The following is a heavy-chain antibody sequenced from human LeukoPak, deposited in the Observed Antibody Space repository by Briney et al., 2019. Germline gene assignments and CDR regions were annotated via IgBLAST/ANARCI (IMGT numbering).Heavy chain of an antibody. CDR2: INPNSGGT. CDR1: GYTFTGYY. D-gene: IGHD3-10*01. CDR3: ARGRGVMVRGVLDY. V-gene: IGHV1-2*02. Sequence: ASVKVSCKASGYTFTGYYMHWVRQAPGQGLEWMGWINPNSGGTNYAQKFQGRVTMTRDTSINTAYMELSRLISDDTAVYYCARGRGVMVRGVLDYWGQGTLVTVSS. J-gene: IGHJ4*02.